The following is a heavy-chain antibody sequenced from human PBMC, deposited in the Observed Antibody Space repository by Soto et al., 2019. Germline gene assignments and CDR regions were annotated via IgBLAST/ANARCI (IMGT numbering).Heavy chain of an antibody. D-gene: IGHD2-8*02. CDR3: ARIYCAGGNCYRRGGFYYGMGV. V-gene: IGHV2-5*02. CDR1: GFSLTTGGMG. CDR2: IYWDDDK. J-gene: IGHJ6*02. Sequence: QITLKESGPTLVQPTQPLTLTCSFSGFSLTTGGMGVGWIRQPPGKALERLALIYWDDDKGYSPSLKSRLTIIKDISKNQVVLTMTNMDPVYTATYYCARIYCAGGNCYRRGGFYYGMGVWGQGTTVTVAS.